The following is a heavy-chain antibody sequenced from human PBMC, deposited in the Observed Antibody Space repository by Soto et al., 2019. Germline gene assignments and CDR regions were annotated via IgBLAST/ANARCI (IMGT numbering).Heavy chain of an antibody. D-gene: IGHD4-4*01. CDR3: AREVVGYSQFDD. V-gene: IGHV4-30-2*01. CDR1: GASVTRDGNC. Sequence: QVQLRESGSGLVKPSQTLSLTCSVSGASVTRDGNCWTWIRQPPGKGLEFVASIYHGGSTFYNPSLRSRVTISLDRSKNQFSLKLASVTAADTAVYYCAREVVGYSQFDDWGQGTLVTVSS. J-gene: IGHJ4*02. CDR2: IYHGGST.